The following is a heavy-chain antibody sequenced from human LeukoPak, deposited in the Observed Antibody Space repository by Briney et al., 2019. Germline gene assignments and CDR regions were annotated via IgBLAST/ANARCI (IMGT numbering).Heavy chain of an antibody. D-gene: IGHD6-13*01. CDR2: IRFDGSNK. CDR1: GFTFSNYG. CDR3: ARIAAAGVDYYYYYMDV. J-gene: IGHJ6*03. V-gene: IGHV3-30*02. Sequence: PGGSLRLSCAASGFTFSNYGVHWVRQAPGKGLEWVSFIRFDGSNKYYADSVKGRFTISRDSSENTLYLQMNSLRAEDTAVYYCARIAAAGVDYYYYYMDVWGKGTTVTISS.